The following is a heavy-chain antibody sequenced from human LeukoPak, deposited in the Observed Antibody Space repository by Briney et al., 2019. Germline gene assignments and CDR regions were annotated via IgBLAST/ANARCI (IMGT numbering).Heavy chain of an antibody. CDR3: AKTYYYDSSGYPGLFDY. CDR1: GGSISSSSYY. V-gene: IGHV3-11*04. CDR2: ISSSGSTI. Sequence: LSLTCTVSGGSISSSSYYWGWIRQPPGKGLEWVSYISSSGSTIYYADSVKGRFTISRDNAKNSLYLQMNSLRAEDTAVYYCAKTYYYDSSGYPGLFDYWGQGTLVTVSS. J-gene: IGHJ4*02. D-gene: IGHD3-22*01.